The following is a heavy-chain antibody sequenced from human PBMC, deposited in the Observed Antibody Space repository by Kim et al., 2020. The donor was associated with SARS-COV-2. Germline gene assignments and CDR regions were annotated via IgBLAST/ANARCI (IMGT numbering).Heavy chain of an antibody. Sequence: GGSLRLSCEASGFTFSRHEMNWVRQAPGKGLECVSYMSSSGSTIHYADSVKGRFTISRDNAKSTLYLQMNSLRAEDTAVYYCAKGGITIFGLVMMGHYYNMDVWGKGTTVTVSS. J-gene: IGHJ6*03. CDR3: AKGGITIFGLVMMGHYYNMDV. D-gene: IGHD3-3*01. CDR1: GFTFSRHE. V-gene: IGHV3-48*03. CDR2: MSSSGSTI.